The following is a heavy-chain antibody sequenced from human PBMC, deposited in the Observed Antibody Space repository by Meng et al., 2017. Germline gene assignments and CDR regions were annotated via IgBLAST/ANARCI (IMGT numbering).Heavy chain of an antibody. V-gene: IGHV4-38-2*02. CDR3: AIENPDSYNWFDP. CDR2: IYHSGST. CDR1: GYSISSGYY. Sequence: GSLRLSCAVSGYSISSGYYWGWIRQPLGKGLEWIGSIYHSGSTYYNPSLKSRVTISVDTSKNHFSLKLSSVTAADTAVYYCAIENPDSYNWFDPWGQGTLVTVSS. J-gene: IGHJ5*02. D-gene: IGHD3-22*01.